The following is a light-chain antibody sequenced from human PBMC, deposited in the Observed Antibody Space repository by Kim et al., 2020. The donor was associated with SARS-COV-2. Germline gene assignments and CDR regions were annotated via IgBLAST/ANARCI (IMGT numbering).Light chain of an antibody. CDR1: SSDVGGYNH. V-gene: IGLV2-14*03. CDR3: SSYATSTTWV. Sequence: GQSLTISCTGSSSDVGGYNHVSWYQQHPNKVPKLLIYNVNKRPSGVSGRFSGSKSGNTASLTISGLQTEDEADYYCSSYATSTTWVFGGGTKVTVL. CDR2: NVN. J-gene: IGLJ3*02.